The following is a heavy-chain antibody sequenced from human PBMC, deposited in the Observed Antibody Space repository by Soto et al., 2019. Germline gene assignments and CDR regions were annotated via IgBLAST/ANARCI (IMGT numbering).Heavy chain of an antibody. Sequence: SETLSLTCTVSGGSISSYYWSWIRQPPGKGLEWIGYIYYSGSTNYNPSLKSRVTISVDTSKNQFSLKLSSVTAADTAVYYCASSQYYYDSSGYYSNWFDPWGQGTLVTVCS. CDR3: ASSQYYYDSSGYYSNWFDP. CDR2: IYYSGST. V-gene: IGHV4-59*01. J-gene: IGHJ5*02. D-gene: IGHD3-22*01. CDR1: GGSISSYY.